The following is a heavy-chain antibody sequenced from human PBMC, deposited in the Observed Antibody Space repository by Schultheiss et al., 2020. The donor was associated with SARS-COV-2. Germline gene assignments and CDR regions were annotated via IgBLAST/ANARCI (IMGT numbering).Heavy chain of an antibody. D-gene: IGHD6-19*01. J-gene: IGHJ5*02. CDR2: ISWNSGSI. V-gene: IGHV3-9*01. Sequence: GGSLRLSCVASGFTFSSYAMHWVRQAPGKGLEWVSGISWNSGSIGYADSVKGRFTISRDNSKNTLYLQMNSLRAEDTAVYYCARVSRIAVAGTVGNWFDPWGQGTLVTVSS. CDR1: GFTFSSYA. CDR3: ARVSRIAVAGTVGNWFDP.